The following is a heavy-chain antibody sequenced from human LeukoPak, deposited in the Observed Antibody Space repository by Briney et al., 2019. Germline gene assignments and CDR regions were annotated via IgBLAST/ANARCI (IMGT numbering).Heavy chain of an antibody. D-gene: IGHD3-16*01. V-gene: IGHV3-53*04. CDR2: IYTGGTT. Sequence: PGGSLRLSCAASGFTFSSYSMNWVRQAPGKGLEWVSVIYTGGTTYYRDSVKGRFTISRHNSKNVVNLQMDSLRPEDTAVYYCASGPTYDYVRVILYWGQGTLVTVSS. CDR3: ASGPTYDYVRVILY. J-gene: IGHJ4*02. CDR1: GFTFSSYS.